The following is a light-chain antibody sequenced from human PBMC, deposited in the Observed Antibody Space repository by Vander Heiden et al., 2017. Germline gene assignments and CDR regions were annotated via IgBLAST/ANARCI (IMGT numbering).Light chain of an antibody. V-gene: IGKV3-11*01. CDR2: DAF. CDR1: QTVRRY. Sequence: EIVLTQSPATLSLSPGERATLSCRASQTVRRYLAWFQRKPGQAPRLLIYDAFNRATGLPARFSGSGSGTDFTLTISSLEPEDFAVYYCQQRSDWPVTFGQGTRLEIK. CDR3: QQRSDWPVT. J-gene: IGKJ5*01.